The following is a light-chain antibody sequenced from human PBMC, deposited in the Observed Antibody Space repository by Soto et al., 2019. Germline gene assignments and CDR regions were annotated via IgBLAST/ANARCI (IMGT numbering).Light chain of an antibody. V-gene: IGKV3-20*01. CDR3: LQYGIPLWT. CDR1: QSVTANY. J-gene: IGKJ1*01. CDR2: AAS. Sequence: EIALTQSPGTLSLSPGERATISCRASQSVTANYLAWYQQKPGQAPRLLIYAASIGATGIPDRFSGSGSGTDFTLTISRLEPEDSAVYYCLQYGIPLWTFGQGTKVDIK.